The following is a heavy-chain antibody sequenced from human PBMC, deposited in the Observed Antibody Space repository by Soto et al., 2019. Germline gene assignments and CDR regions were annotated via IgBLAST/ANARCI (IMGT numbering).Heavy chain of an antibody. J-gene: IGHJ4*02. CDR1: GFTFSNHA. CDR3: ARDLVVPPYGAGSYYALDY. Sequence: QVRLLESGGGLFQPGGSLGLSCAASGFTFSNHAFHWVGRAPARGLGGVAVIPFEEDNKHYADSVTARFTISRDKSKNTVYLQMSSLRAEDTAVYFCARDLVVPPYGAGSYYALDYWGQGTLVTVSS. D-gene: IGHD3-10*01. V-gene: IGHV3-30*03. CDR2: IPFEEDNK.